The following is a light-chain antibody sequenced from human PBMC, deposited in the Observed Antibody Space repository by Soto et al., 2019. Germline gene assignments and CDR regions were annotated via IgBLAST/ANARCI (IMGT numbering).Light chain of an antibody. Sequence: QSVLTQPPSVSGAPGQRVTISYTRTSSHIGAGYDVHWYQQLPGTAPKLLIYGNSNRPSGVPDRFSGSKSGTSASLAITGLQAEDEADYYCQSYDSSLSGVVFGGGTKLTVL. V-gene: IGLV1-40*01. CDR1: SSHIGAGYD. CDR3: QSYDSSLSGVV. J-gene: IGLJ2*01. CDR2: GNS.